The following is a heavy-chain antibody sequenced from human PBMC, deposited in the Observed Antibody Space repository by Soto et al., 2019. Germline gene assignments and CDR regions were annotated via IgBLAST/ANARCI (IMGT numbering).Heavy chain of an antibody. CDR3: AREGGGIAAAVVDYYYGMDV. CDR1: GGSVSSGSYY. D-gene: IGHD6-13*01. CDR2: IYYSGST. J-gene: IGHJ6*02. V-gene: IGHV4-61*01. Sequence: SETLSLTCTVSGGSVSSGSYYWSWIRQPPGKGLEWIGYIYYSGSTNYNPSLKSRVTISVDTSKNQFSLKLSSVPVADTAVYYCAREGGGIAAAVVDYYYGMDVWGQGTTVTVSS.